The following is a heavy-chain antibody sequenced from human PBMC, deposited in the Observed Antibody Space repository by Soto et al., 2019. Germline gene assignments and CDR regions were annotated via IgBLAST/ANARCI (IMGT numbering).Heavy chain of an antibody. J-gene: IGHJ4*02. CDR2: ISGSGRSI. CDR1: GITYNNYA. CDR3: VKDHGGGASMITSYFDY. D-gene: IGHD3-16*01. V-gene: IGHV3-23*01. Sequence: EVQLFESGGGLVQPGGSLRLSCAASGITYNNYALHWVRQAPGQGLEWVSGISGSGRSIHYADSGKGRFSISRDNSEHTLSLRMNSLRAEDTGVYYCVKDHGGGASMITSYFDYWGRGTLVTVSS.